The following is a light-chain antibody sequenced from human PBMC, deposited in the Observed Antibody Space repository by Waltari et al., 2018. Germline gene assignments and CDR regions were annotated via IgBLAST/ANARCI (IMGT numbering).Light chain of an antibody. CDR2: AVT. J-gene: IGLJ3*02. Sequence: QSALTQPPSASGSPGQSVTISCTGTSSDVGIYDYVSWYQQRPGKAPKLIIYAVTGRPSGVPDRFSCSKSGNTASLTVFGLQTEDEGTYYCGSYAGSKILLFGGGTELTVL. CDR3: GSYAGSKILL. CDR1: SSDVGIYDY. V-gene: IGLV2-8*01.